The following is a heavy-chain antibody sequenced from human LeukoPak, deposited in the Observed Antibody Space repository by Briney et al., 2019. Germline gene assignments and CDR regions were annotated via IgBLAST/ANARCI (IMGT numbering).Heavy chain of an antibody. CDR2: INHSGNT. Sequence: PSETLSLTCTVYGGSFSGYYWSWIRQPPGKGLEWIGEINHSGNTYYNPSLKSRVTISVDTSKNQFSLKVSSVTAADTAVYYCARGPRRERPRNWFGPWGQGTLVTVSS. D-gene: IGHD6-6*01. J-gene: IGHJ5*02. CDR3: ARGPRRERPRNWFGP. V-gene: IGHV4-34*01. CDR1: GGSFSGYY.